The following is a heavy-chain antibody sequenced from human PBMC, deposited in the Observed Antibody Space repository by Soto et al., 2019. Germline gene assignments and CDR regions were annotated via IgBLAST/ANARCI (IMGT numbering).Heavy chain of an antibody. V-gene: IGHV3-30*18. CDR3: AKDNYDFWSGYYYYYGMDV. Sequence: GGSLRLSCAASGFTFSSYGMHWVRQAPGKGLEWVAVISYDGSNKYYADSVKGRFTISRDNSKNTLYLQMNSLRAEDTAVYYCAKDNYDFWSGYYYYYGMDVWGQGTTVTVSS. CDR2: ISYDGSNK. CDR1: GFTFSSYG. D-gene: IGHD3-3*01. J-gene: IGHJ6*02.